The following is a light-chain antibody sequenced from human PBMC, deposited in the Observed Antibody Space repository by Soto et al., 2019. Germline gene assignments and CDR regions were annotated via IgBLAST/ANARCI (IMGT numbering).Light chain of an antibody. CDR1: QSVSNDF. V-gene: IGKV3-20*01. CDR3: QQYGSSARP. J-gene: IGKJ2*01. Sequence: GVVSLHTKERATLSCRASQSVSNDFLAWYQQKPGQAPRLLIYGASSRATGIPDRFSGSGSGTDFTLTISRLEPEDFAGYYCQQYGSSARPFG. CDR2: GAS.